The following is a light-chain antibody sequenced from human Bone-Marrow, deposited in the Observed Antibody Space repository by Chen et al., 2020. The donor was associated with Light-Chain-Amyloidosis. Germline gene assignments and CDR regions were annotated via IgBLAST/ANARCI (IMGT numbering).Light chain of an antibody. CDR2: RDT. CDR3: QSTVSSGTYEEI. Sequence: SYELTQPPSVSVSPGQTARITCSGDALPTEYAYWYQQKPGQAPVRVIHRDTERPSGISERFSGSNSGTTATLTISGGQAEDEADCHCQSTVSSGTYEEIFGGETKLTDL. J-gene: IGLJ2*01. V-gene: IGLV3-25*03. CDR1: ALPTEY.